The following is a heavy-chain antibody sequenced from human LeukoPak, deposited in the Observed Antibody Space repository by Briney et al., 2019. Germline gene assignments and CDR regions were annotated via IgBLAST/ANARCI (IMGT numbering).Heavy chain of an antibody. CDR3: ARRAGAYSHPYDY. Sequence: GGSLRLSCAASGFTFSGSALHWVRQAPGKGLEWVSFIYSDNTHYSDSVKGRFTISRDNSKNTLYLQMNSLRAEDTAVYYCARRAGAYSHPYDYWGQGTLVTVSS. V-gene: IGHV3-53*01. CDR2: IYSDNT. J-gene: IGHJ4*02. D-gene: IGHD4/OR15-4a*01. CDR1: GFTFSGSA.